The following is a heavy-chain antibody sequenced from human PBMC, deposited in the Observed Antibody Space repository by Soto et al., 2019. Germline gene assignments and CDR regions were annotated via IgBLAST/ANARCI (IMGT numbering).Heavy chain of an antibody. V-gene: IGHV3-30*18. CDR3: AKAERITIFGVVRRPANYFDY. D-gene: IGHD3-3*01. CDR2: ISYDGSNK. Sequence: GGSLRLSCAASGFTFSSYGMHWVRQAPGKGLEWVAVISYDGSNKYYADSVKGRFTISRDNSKNTLYLQMNSLRAEDTAVYYCAKAERITIFGVVRRPANYFDYWGQGTLVTVSS. CDR1: GFTFSSYG. J-gene: IGHJ4*02.